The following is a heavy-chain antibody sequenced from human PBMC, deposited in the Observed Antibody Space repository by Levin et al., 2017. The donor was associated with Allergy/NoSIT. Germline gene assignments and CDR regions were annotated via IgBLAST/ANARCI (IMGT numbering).Heavy chain of an antibody. CDR3: ARVDTAMVDPNFDY. CDR1: GYTFTGYY. D-gene: IGHD5-18*01. CDR2: INPNSGGT. Sequence: ASVKVSCKASGYTFTGYYMHWVRQAPGQGLEWMGWINPNSGGTNYAQKFQGRVTMTRDTSISTAYMELSRLRSDDTAVYYCARVDTAMVDPNFDYWGQGTLVTVSS. J-gene: IGHJ4*02. V-gene: IGHV1-2*02.